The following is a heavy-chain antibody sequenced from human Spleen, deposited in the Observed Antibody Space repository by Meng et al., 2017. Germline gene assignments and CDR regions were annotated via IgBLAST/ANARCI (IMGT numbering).Heavy chain of an antibody. J-gene: IGHJ4*02. V-gene: IGHV3-15*01. CDR3: ATGAAAADH. Sequence: EVEVVVSGGGLVKLGGSLRLRCVASGFSFTGAWMSWVRQAPGKGLEWVGRIKSNSDGGTTDYAAPVKGRFTISRDDSKNTLYLQMNSLITEDTAVYFCATGAAAADHWGQGTLVTVSS. CDR1: GFSFTGAW. CDR2: IKSNSDGGTT. D-gene: IGHD6-13*01.